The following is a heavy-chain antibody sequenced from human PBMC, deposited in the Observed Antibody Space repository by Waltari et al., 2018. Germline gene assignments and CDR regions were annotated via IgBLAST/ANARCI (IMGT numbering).Heavy chain of an antibody. CDR1: GGSISTSSYY. CDR3: ARHVGEATTFDY. J-gene: IGHJ4*02. V-gene: IGHV4-39*01. CDR2: IHYTGST. D-gene: IGHD1-26*01. Sequence: QLHLQESGPRLAKPSEPQSLPCSLSGGSISTSSYYWGWIRQPPGKGLEWIGSIHYTGSTYYNPSLKSRVSISVDTSKNQFSLRLTSVTAADTAVYYCARHVGEATTFDYWGQGTLVTVSS.